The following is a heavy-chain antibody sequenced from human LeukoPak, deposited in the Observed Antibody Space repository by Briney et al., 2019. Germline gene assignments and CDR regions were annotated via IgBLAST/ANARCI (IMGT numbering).Heavy chain of an antibody. J-gene: IGHJ4*02. D-gene: IGHD6-19*01. CDR3: AKTTAGNSSGRSPGWPVDY. Sequence: GGSLRLSCAASGFTFRNYAIYWVRQAPGKGLEWVSGISGSGGDTYFADSVKGRFTISRDHSKNTVFLQIDSLRAEYTAVYYCAKTTAGNSSGRSPGWPVDYWGQATLVTVSS. CDR2: ISGSGGDT. V-gene: IGHV3-23*01. CDR1: GFTFRNYA.